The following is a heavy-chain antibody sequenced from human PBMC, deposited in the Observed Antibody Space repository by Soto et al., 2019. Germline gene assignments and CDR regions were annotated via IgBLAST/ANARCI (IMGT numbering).Heavy chain of an antibody. D-gene: IGHD3-16*02. CDR2: IKQDGSEK. CDR3: ARYDYDYIWGSYRYTEKIFDY. J-gene: IGHJ4*02. Sequence: GGSLRLSCAASGFTFSSYWMSWVRQAPGKGLEWVANIKQDGSEKYYVDSVKGRFTISRDNAKNSLYLQMNSLRVEDTAVYYCARYDYDYIWGSYRYTEKIFDYWGQGTLVTVSS. CDR1: GFTFSSYW. V-gene: IGHV3-7*01.